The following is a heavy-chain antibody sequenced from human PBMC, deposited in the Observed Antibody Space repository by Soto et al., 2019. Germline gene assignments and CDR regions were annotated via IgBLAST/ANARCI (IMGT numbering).Heavy chain of an antibody. D-gene: IGHD4-17*01. CDR1: GGSISSYY. CDR3: AREDPNYGDYALDY. Sequence: PSETLSLTCTVSGGSISSYYSSWIRQPPGKGLEWIGYIYYSGSTNYNPSLKSRVTISVDTSKNQFSLKLSSVTAADTAVYYCAREDPNYGDYALDYWGQGPLVTVSS. CDR2: IYYSGST. J-gene: IGHJ4*02. V-gene: IGHV4-59*01.